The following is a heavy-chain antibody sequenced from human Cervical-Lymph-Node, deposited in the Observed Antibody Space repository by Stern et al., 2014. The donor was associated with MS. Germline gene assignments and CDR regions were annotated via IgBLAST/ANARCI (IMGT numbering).Heavy chain of an antibody. D-gene: IGHD3-22*01. V-gene: IGHV4-38-2*02. CDR1: GYSISSGYY. Sequence: QVQLQESGPGLVKPSETLSLTCTVSGYSISSGYYWGWIRQPSGKGLEWIGSIYHSGSTYYNPSLKSRVTISVETSNNQFSLKLSSVTAADTAVYYCAGARGWLPLHWGQGTLVTVSS. J-gene: IGHJ4*02. CDR3: AGARGWLPLH. CDR2: IYHSGST.